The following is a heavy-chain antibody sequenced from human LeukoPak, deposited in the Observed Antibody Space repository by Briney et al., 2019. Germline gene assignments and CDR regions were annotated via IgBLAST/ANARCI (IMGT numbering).Heavy chain of an antibody. V-gene: IGHV3-21*01. CDR3: ARADSGYDSGY. D-gene: IGHD5-12*01. CDR2: ISSSSSYI. Sequence: GGPLRLSCAASGFTFSSYSMNWVRQAPGKGLEWVSSISSSSSYIYYADSVKGRFTISRDNAKNSLYLQMNSLRAEDTAVYYCARADSGYDSGYWGQGTLVTVSS. J-gene: IGHJ4*02. CDR1: GFTFSSYS.